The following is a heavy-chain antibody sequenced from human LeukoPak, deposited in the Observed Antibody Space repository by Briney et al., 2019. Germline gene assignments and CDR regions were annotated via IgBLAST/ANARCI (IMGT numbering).Heavy chain of an antibody. CDR2: INQDGSEK. CDR3: ARDGGRQWLQGDYGMDV. CDR1: GFTFSNYW. Sequence: GGSLTLTCAVSGFTFSNYWWSWVRQPSGKGLDWMANINQDGSEKYYVDSVTGRFTISRDNAKNSLYLQMNSLRAEDTAVYYCARDGGRQWLQGDYGMDVWGQGTTVTVSS. V-gene: IGHV3-7*01. J-gene: IGHJ6*02. D-gene: IGHD2-15*01.